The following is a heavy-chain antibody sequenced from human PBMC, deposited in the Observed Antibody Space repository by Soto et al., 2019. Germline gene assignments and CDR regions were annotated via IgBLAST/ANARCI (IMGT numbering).Heavy chain of an antibody. D-gene: IGHD3-16*01. Sequence: QVQVQQWGAGLLKPSETLSLTCAVYGGSFNPYYWSWVRQPPGKGLEWIAEIQQGEGTYYNPSLKSRIATSLDTPKSQFSLNLNSVNDAETAVYYCAIGQGGTNYWGQGSLVIVSS. J-gene: IGHJ4*02. CDR1: GGSFNPYY. CDR2: IQQGEGT. V-gene: IGHV4-34*02. CDR3: AIGQGGTNY.